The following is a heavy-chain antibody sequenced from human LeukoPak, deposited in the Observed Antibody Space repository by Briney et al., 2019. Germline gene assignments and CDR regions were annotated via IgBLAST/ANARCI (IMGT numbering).Heavy chain of an antibody. D-gene: IGHD3-10*01. CDR1: GFTFSSYA. CDR3: ASYGSGSYSLSTD. Sequence: QAGGSLRLSCAASGFTFSSYAMSWVRQAPGKGLEWVSAISGSGGSTYYADSVKGRFTISRDNSKNTLYLQMNSLGAEDTAAYYCASYGSGSYSLSTDWGQGTLVTVSS. CDR2: ISGSGGST. J-gene: IGHJ4*02. V-gene: IGHV3-23*01.